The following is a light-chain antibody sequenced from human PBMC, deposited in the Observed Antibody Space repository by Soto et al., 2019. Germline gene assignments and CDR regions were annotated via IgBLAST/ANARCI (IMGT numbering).Light chain of an antibody. Sequence: QSVLTQPPSASGTPGQRVTISCSGSASNIGSKSVNWYQQFPGTAPKLLIYSSIYRPSGVPARMSASKSGTSASLAISGLQSDDEADYYCAAWDDSLDEYVFGTGTKLTVL. V-gene: IGLV1-44*01. CDR3: AAWDDSLDEYV. CDR2: SSI. CDR1: ASNIGSKS. J-gene: IGLJ1*01.